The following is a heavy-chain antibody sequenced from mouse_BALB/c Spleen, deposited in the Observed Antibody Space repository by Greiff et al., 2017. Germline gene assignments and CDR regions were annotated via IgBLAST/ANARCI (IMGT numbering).Heavy chain of an antibody. CDR1: GFTFSSYT. D-gene: IGHD1-1*01. J-gene: IGHJ2*01. CDR3: ARHYYGSSYYFDY. CDR2: ISNGGGST. V-gene: IGHV5-12-2*01. Sequence: EVQRVESGGGLVQPGGSLKLSCAASGFTFSSYTMSWVRQTPEKRLEWVAYISNGGGSTYYPDTVKGRFTISRDNAKNTLYLQMSSLKSEDTAMYYCARHYYGSSYYFDYGGQGTTLTVSS.